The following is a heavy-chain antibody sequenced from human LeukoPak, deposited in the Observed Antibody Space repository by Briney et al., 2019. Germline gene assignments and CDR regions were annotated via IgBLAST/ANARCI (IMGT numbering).Heavy chain of an antibody. CDR3: AKGYSDFWSGHYYFDY. D-gene: IGHD3-3*01. CDR1: GFTFSSYA. CDR2: ISGSGGST. J-gene: IGHJ4*02. V-gene: IGHV3-23*01. Sequence: GGSLRLSCAASGFTFSSYAMSWVRQAPGKGLEWVSAISGSGGSTYYADSVKGRFTISRDNSKSTLYLQMNSLRAEDTAVYYCAKGYSDFWSGHYYFDYWGQGTLVTVSS.